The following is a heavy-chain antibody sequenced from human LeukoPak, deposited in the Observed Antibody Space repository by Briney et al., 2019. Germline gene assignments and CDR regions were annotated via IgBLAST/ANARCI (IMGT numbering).Heavy chain of an antibody. CDR2: ISSSSSYI. D-gene: IGHD3-10*01. Sequence: GGSLRLSCAASGFAFSSYSVNWVRQAPGKGLEWVSSISSSSSYIYYADSVKGRFTISRDNAKNSLYLQTNSLRAEDTAVYYCARDQAFSITEYYMDVWGKGTTVTISS. CDR1: GFAFSSYS. J-gene: IGHJ6*03. V-gene: IGHV3-21*01. CDR3: ARDQAFSITEYYMDV.